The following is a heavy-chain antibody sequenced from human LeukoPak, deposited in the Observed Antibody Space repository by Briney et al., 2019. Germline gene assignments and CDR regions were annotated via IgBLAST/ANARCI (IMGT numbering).Heavy chain of an antibody. CDR1: GYSISSGYY. D-gene: IGHD4-17*01. V-gene: IGHV4-38-2*02. Sequence: SETLSLTCTVSGYSISSGYYWGWIRQPPGKGLEWIGSIYHSGSTYYNPSLKSRVSILVDMFKNQFSLKLSSVTAADTAVYYCARQGADYGDYVRYYHYYHMDVWGKGTTVTVSS. CDR2: IYHSGST. CDR3: ARQGADYGDYVRYYHYYHMDV. J-gene: IGHJ6*03.